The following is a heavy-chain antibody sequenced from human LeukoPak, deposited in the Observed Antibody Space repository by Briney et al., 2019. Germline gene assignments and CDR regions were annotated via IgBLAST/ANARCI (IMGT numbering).Heavy chain of an antibody. V-gene: IGHV3-21*01. D-gene: IGHD5-18*01. CDR2: ISSSSSYI. CDR1: GFTFSSYS. Sequence: GGSLRLSCAASGFTFSSYSMNWVRQAPGKGLEWVSSISSSSSYIYYADSVKGRFTISRDNSKNTMFLQMNSLRTEDTAVYYCAKGYSYFDYWGQGTLVTVSS. J-gene: IGHJ4*02. CDR3: AKGYSYFDY.